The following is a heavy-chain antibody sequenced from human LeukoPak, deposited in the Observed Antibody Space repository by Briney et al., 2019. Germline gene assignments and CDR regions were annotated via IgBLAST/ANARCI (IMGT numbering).Heavy chain of an antibody. J-gene: IGHJ4*02. CDR2: IRSKANNYAT. CDR3: AREISGDYFDY. Sequence: GGSLKLSCAASGFTFSGSAMHWVRQASGKGLEWVGRIRSKANNYATASAASVKGRFTISRDDSKNTAYLQMNSLKTEDTAVYYCAREISGDYFDYWGQGTLVTVSS. D-gene: IGHD3-3*02. CDR1: GFTFSGSA. V-gene: IGHV3-73*01.